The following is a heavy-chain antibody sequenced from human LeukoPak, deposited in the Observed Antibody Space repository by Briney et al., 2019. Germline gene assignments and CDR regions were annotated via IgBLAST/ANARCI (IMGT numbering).Heavy chain of an antibody. CDR2: ITHTGNT. D-gene: IGHD6-19*01. Sequence: SETLSLTCAVYGGSFTAYYWSWIRQPPGKGLEWIGEITHTGNTNYNPSLKSRVTISLDTSRNQFSLKVTSVTAADTAVYYCARQRSSGWSSSFDSWGQGTLVTVSS. V-gene: IGHV4-34*01. CDR1: GGSFTAYY. CDR3: ARQRSSGWSSSFDS. J-gene: IGHJ4*02.